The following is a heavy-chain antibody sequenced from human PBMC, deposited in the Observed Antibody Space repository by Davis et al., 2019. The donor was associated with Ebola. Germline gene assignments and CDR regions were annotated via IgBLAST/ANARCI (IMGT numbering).Heavy chain of an antibody. CDR2: IYYSGST. D-gene: IGHD4-23*01. CDR1: GGSTSSGGYY. V-gene: IGHV4-31*03. J-gene: IGHJ4*02. Sequence: MPSETLSPTCTLSGGSTSSGGYYWSWIRQHPGKGLEWIGYIYYSGSTYYNPSLKSRVTISVDTSKNQFSLKLSSVTAADTAVYYCARVVKGTVVAPFDYWGQGTLVTVSS. CDR3: ARVVKGTVVAPFDY.